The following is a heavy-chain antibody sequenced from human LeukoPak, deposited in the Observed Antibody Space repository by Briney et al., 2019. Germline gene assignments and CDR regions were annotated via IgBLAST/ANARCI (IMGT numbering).Heavy chain of an antibody. CDR2: IKPDGGEE. D-gene: IGHD3/OR15-3a*01. CDR1: GFTFRTYW. V-gene: IGHV3-7*01. Sequence: GGSLRLSCAASGFTFRTYWMTWVRQAPGKGLEWVANIKPDGGEEYYVDSMKGRFTISRDNAKNSLYLQMNSLRAEDTAVYYCARHMDWAFDYWGPGILVIVS. J-gene: IGHJ4*02. CDR3: ARHMDWAFDY.